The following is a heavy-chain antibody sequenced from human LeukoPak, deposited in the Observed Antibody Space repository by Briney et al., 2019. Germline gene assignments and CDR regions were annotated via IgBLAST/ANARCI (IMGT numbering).Heavy chain of an antibody. J-gene: IGHJ3*02. CDR1: GGSISSYY. CDR3: ASMGERYHAAFDI. CDR2: IYYSGST. D-gene: IGHD1-1*01. V-gene: IGHV4-59*01. Sequence: PSETLSLTCTVSGGSISSYYWSWLRQPPGKGLEWIGYIYYSGSTNYNPSLKSRVTISVDTSKNQFSLKLSSVTAADTAVYYCASMGERYHAAFDIWGQGTMVTVSS.